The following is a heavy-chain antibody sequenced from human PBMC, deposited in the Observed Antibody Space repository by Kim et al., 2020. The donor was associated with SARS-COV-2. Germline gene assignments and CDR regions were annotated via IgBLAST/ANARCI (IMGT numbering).Heavy chain of an antibody. CDR3: AGAPYSTYGMDV. Sequence: GGSLRLSCAASGFTFRSSWMHWVRQAPGKGLVWVSRINIDGSVTNYADSVKGRFIISRDNAKDTLYLQMNSLRVEDTAVYFCAGAPYSTYGMDVWGQGTTVIVSS. V-gene: IGHV3-74*01. CDR2: INIDGSVT. D-gene: IGHD6-13*01. CDR1: GFTFRSSW. J-gene: IGHJ6*02.